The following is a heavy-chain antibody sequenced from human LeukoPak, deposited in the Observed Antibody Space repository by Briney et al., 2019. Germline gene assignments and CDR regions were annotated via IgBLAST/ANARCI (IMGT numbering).Heavy chain of an antibody. Sequence: PGRSLRLSCAASGFTFSSYAMHWVRQAPGKGLEWVAVISYDGSNKYYADSVKGRFTISRDNSKNTLYLQMNSLRAEDTAVYYCARVGIAVALWGQGPWSPSPQ. CDR1: GFTFSSYA. CDR2: ISYDGSNK. D-gene: IGHD6-19*01. CDR3: ARVGIAVAL. J-gene: IGHJ1*01. V-gene: IGHV3-30-3*01.